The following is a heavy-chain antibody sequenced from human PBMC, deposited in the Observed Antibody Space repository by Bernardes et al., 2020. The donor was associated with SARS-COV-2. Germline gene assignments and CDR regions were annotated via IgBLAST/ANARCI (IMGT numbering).Heavy chain of an antibody. CDR3: AREGTTVTTCLDS. Sequence: GWSLRLSCAASGFTFSSYGMHWVRQAPGKGLEWVAVIWYDGSNKYYADSVKGRFTISRDNSKNTLYLQMNSLRAEDTAVYYCAREGTTVTTCLDSCGQGTLVIVPS. D-gene: IGHD4-17*01. V-gene: IGHV3-33*01. CDR1: GFTFSSYG. CDR2: IWYDGSNK. J-gene: IGHJ4*02.